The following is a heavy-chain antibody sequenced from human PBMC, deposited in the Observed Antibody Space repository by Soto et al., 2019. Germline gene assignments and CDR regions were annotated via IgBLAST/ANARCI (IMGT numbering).Heavy chain of an antibody. Sequence: QVQLVQSGAEVKKPGASVKVSCKASGYTFTGYYMHWVRQAPGQGLAWMGWINPNSGGTNYAQKFQGWVTMTRYTSSSTAYRELSRLRSDDTAGYYCARDLRQETIFGVVIPYGMDVWGQGTTVTVSS. CDR3: ARDLRQETIFGVVIPYGMDV. V-gene: IGHV1-2*04. CDR1: GYTFTGYY. CDR2: INPNSGGT. J-gene: IGHJ6*02. D-gene: IGHD3-3*01.